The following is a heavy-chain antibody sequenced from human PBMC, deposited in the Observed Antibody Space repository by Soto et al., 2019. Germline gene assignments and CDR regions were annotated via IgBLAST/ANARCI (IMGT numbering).Heavy chain of an antibody. CDR2: IYYSGST. CDR1: SGSIINYY. Sequence: QVQLQESGPGLVKPSETLSLTCTVSSGSIINYYWSWIRQPPGKGLEWIGFIYYSGSTNYNSFLKSRVTLSVDMSRQQLSLKLNSVTAADTAVYYCARRLTLATTTGEAFDLWGQGTMVTVSS. CDR3: ARRLTLATTTGEAFDL. J-gene: IGHJ3*01. D-gene: IGHD4-17*01. V-gene: IGHV4-59*01.